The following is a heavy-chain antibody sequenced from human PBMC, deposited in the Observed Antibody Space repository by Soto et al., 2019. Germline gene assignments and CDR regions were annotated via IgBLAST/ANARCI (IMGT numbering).Heavy chain of an antibody. D-gene: IGHD3-22*01. CDR3: AKVTRAVVDSSGSVKLPDY. CDR2: ISGSGGST. V-gene: IGHV3-23*01. CDR1: GFTFSSYA. Sequence: GGSLRLSCAASGFTFSSYAMSWVRQAPGKGLEWVSAISGSGGSTYYADSVKGRFTISRDNSKNTLYLQMNSLRAEDTAVYYCAKVTRAVVDSSGSVKLPDYWGQGTLVTVSS. J-gene: IGHJ4*02.